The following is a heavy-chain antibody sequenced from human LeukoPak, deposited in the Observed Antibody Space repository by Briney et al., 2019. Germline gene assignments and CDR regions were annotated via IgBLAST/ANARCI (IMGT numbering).Heavy chain of an antibody. CDR3: AELGITMIGGV. V-gene: IGHV3-48*03. CDR2: ISSIGSTI. D-gene: IGHD3-10*02. CDR1: GFTFSSYE. Sequence: PGGSLRLSCAACGFTFSSYEMIWVRQAPGKGLEWVSYISSIGSTIYYADSMKGRFNISRDNAKNSLYMQMNSLRAEDTAVYYCAELGITMIGGVWGKGTTVTISS. J-gene: IGHJ6*04.